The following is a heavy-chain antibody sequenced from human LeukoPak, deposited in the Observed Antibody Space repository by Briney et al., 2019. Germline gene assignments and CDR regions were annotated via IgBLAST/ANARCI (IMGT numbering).Heavy chain of an antibody. V-gene: IGHV3-23*01. Sequence: GGSLRLSCAASGFTFSNYAMNWVRQAPGKGLEWVSAISSSDGSTFYADSVKGRFTISRDNSKNTLYLQMNSLRAEDTAVYYCAKDRYPSWYYFDYRGQGTLVTVSS. CDR1: GFTFSNYA. CDR3: AKDRYPSWYYFDY. CDR2: ISSSDGST. J-gene: IGHJ4*02. D-gene: IGHD6-13*01.